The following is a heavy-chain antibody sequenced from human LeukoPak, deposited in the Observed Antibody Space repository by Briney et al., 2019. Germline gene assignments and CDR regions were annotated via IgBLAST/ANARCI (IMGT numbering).Heavy chain of an antibody. J-gene: IGHJ6*03. CDR1: GYTFTGYY. V-gene: IGHV1-2*02. D-gene: IGHD6-13*01. Sequence: ASVKVSCKASGYTFTGYYMHWVRQAPGQGLEWMGWINPNSGGTNYAQKFQGRVTMTRDTSISTAYMELSRLRSDDTAVYYCAREGSAAAGTFYYYYMDVWGKGTTVTVSS. CDR2: INPNSGGT. CDR3: AREGSAAAGTFYYYYMDV.